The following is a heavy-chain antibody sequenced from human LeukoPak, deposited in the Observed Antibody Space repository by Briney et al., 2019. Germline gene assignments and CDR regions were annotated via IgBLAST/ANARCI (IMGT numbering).Heavy chain of an antibody. CDR2: IRYDGTYK. CDR1: GFTFSSYG. CDR3: AKEEMQLWVFDY. V-gene: IGHV3-30*02. Sequence: GGSLRLSCATSGFTFSSYGMHWVREAPGKGLGWVAFIRYDGTYKFYTDSVKGRFTISRDNSKNTLYLQMNRLRAEDTAAYFCAKEEMQLWVFDYWGQGSLVTVSS. J-gene: IGHJ4*02. D-gene: IGHD5-18*01.